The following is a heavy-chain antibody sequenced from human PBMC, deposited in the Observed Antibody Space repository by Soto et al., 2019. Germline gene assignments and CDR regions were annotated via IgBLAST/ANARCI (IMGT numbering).Heavy chain of an antibody. CDR3: AGGHDSVVPVGRRENVYYYRMDV. V-gene: IGHV3-7*03. CDR2: IQEHGNQK. D-gene: IGHD2-2*01. Sequence: HPGGSLRLSCAASGFSFSNYWMNWVRQAPGKGLEWVANIQEHGNQKNYMDSVRGRFTISRDNAENSLFLQMNSLRTEDTAVYFCAGGHDSVVPVGRRENVYYYRMDVWGQGTTVTVSS. CDR1: GFSFSNYW. J-gene: IGHJ6*02.